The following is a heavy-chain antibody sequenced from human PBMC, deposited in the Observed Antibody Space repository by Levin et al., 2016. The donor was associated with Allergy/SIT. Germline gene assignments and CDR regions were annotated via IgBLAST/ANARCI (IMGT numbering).Heavy chain of an antibody. CDR2: INSNGGST. CDR3: ARDVYSNYYYYGMDV. D-gene: IGHD4-11*01. J-gene: IGHJ6*02. V-gene: IGHV3-23*01. CDR1: GFSFSIYA. Sequence: GGSLRLSCAASGFSFSIYAMSWVRQAPGKGLEWVSTINSNGGSTYYADSVKGRFTISRDNAKNTLYLQMNSLRAEDTAVYYCARDVYSNYYYYGMDVWGQGTTVTVSS.